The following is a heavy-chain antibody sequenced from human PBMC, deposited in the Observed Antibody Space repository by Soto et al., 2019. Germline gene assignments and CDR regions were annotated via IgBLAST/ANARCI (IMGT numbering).Heavy chain of an antibody. CDR2: IHGGGTSA. D-gene: IGHD6-19*01. V-gene: IGHV3-23*01. CDR1: GFMFRSFA. Sequence: LRLSCVASGFMFRSFAMSWVRQVPGEGLEWVSTIHGGGTSAYYADPVKGRFIISRDNSKNTLFLYMKSLRVDDTAVYYCAKGIAVAGTDWFDPWGQGTQVTV. CDR3: AKGIAVAGTDWFDP. J-gene: IGHJ5*02.